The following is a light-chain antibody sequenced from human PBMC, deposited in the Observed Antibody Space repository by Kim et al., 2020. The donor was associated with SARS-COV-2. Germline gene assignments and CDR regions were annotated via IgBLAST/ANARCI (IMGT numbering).Light chain of an antibody. CDR2: GAI. J-gene: IGKJ4*01. V-gene: IGKV3-15*01. CDR1: QSVSSN. CDR3: QQYDNGPVT. Sequence: EIVMTQSPATLSVSPGERATLSCRASQSVSSNLAWYQQKSGQAPRLLIYGAITRATGIPARFSGGGSGTQFTLNISSLQSEDFAVYYCQQYDNGPVTFGGGTKVDIK.